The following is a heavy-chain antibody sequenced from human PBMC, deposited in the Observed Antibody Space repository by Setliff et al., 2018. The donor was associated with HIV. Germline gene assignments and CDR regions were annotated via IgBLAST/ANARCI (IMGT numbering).Heavy chain of an antibody. CDR3: ARNSGYDDY. CDR2: INAGNGKT. V-gene: IGHV1-3*01. D-gene: IGHD5-12*01. CDR1: GYTFSTYA. J-gene: IGHJ4*02. Sequence: GASVKVSCKASGYTFSTYAMHWVRQAPGQRLEWMGWINAGNGKTKYSQKFQGRVTITRDTSASTVYMHMSSLRSEGTALYYCARNSGYDDYWGQGTLVTVSS.